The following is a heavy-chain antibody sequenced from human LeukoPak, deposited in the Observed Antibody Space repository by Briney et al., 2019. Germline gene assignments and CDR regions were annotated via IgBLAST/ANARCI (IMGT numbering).Heavy chain of an antibody. CDR2: IYSGGST. CDR3: ARGRGGSYHDY. D-gene: IGHD1-26*01. J-gene: IGHJ4*02. V-gene: IGHV3-53*01. CDR1: GFTVSSNY. Sequence: GGSLRLSCAASGFTVSSNYMSWVRQAPGKGLEWVSVIYSGGSTYYADSVKGRFTISRDNSKNTLYLQMSSLRAEDTAVYYCARGRGGSYHDYWGQGTLVTVSS.